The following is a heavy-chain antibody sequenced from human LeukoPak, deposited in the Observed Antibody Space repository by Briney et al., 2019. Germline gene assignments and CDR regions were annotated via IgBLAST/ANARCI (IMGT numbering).Heavy chain of an antibody. CDR1: GFTFSSFG. D-gene: IGHD6-13*01. V-gene: IGHV3-30*02. Sequence: GGSLRLSCAASGFTFSSFGMHWVRQAPGKGLEWVAFIRYERSDKYYVDSVKGRFTISRDNSKNTVHLQMSSLRVEDTAVYYRAKVHSSSWGIFDYWGQGTLVTVSS. J-gene: IGHJ4*02. CDR2: IRYERSDK. CDR3: AKVHSSSWGIFDY.